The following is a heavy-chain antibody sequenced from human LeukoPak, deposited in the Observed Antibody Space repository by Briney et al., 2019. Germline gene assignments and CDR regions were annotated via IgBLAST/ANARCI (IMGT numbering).Heavy chain of an antibody. Sequence: SETLSLTCAVSGESFSDYYWTWIRQPPGEGLEWIGEIHHSGSTNYNPSLESRVTISVDTSKNQFSLNLTSVTAADTAVYYCARARRYLDFDYWGQGTLVTVSS. CDR2: IHHSGST. J-gene: IGHJ4*02. CDR1: GESFSDYY. V-gene: IGHV4-34*01. D-gene: IGHD3-9*01. CDR3: ARARRYLDFDY.